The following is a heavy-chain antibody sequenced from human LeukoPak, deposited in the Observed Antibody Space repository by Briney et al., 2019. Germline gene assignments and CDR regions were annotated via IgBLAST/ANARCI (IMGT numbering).Heavy chain of an antibody. J-gene: IGHJ4*02. Sequence: GGSLRLSCAASGFTFDDYAMHWVRQAPGKGLEWVSGISWNSGSIGYADSVKGRFTISRDNAKNSLYLQMNSLRAEDTALYYCAKDGDGSGSYGDYWGQGTLVTVSS. CDR1: GFTFDDYA. D-gene: IGHD3-10*01. CDR3: AKDGDGSGSYGDY. V-gene: IGHV3-9*01. CDR2: ISWNSGSI.